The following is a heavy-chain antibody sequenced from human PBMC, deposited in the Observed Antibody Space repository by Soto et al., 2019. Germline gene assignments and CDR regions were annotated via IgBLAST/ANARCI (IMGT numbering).Heavy chain of an antibody. J-gene: IGHJ4*02. D-gene: IGHD3-9*01. Sequence: QVHLVQSGTGVKKPGSSVKVSCKTSGDTFSNYAISWVRQAPGQGLEWMGGIIHLFDSASYAQRSHDRVTITADKFTSTAYMELRSLTSEDTAIYYCAASTFQSGVTGYFHLGFWGQGTLVTVSS. CDR3: AASTFQSGVTGYFHLGF. CDR1: GDTFSNYA. V-gene: IGHV1-69*06. CDR2: IIHLFDSA.